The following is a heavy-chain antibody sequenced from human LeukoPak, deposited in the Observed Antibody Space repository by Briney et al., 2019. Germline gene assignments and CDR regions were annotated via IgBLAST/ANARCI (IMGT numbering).Heavy chain of an antibody. CDR2: LNGGRT. J-gene: IGHJ4*02. Sequence: GGSLRLSCVASGFAFSNYAMSWVRQAPGKGLEWIAALNGGRTFFQDSVRGRFTISRDNSKNTLYLQLNSLRGDDTAVYYCVKEVTGYGYFDYWGRGTLVTVSS. CDR3: VKEVTGYGYFDY. V-gene: IGHV3-23*01. CDR1: GFAFSNYA. D-gene: IGHD2-2*03.